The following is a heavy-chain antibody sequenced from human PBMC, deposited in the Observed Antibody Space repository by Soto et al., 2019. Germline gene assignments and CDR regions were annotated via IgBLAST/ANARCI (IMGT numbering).Heavy chain of an antibody. CDR2: IYYSGST. D-gene: IGHD2-15*01. Sequence: NPSETLSLTCTVSGGCISSYYWSWIRQPPGKGLEWIGYIYYSGSTNYNPSLKSRVTISVDTSKNQFSLKLSSVTAADTAVYYCAKHCSGGSCLNWFDPWGQGTLVTVSS. CDR3: AKHCSGGSCLNWFDP. V-gene: IGHV4-59*01. J-gene: IGHJ5*02. CDR1: GGCISSYY.